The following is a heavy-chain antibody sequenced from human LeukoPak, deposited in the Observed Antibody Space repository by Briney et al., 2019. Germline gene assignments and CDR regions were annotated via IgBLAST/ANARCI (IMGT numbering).Heavy chain of an antibody. CDR3: ARDTRIAAAGKEKDYYGMDV. J-gene: IGHJ6*02. CDR1: GFPFSSHW. V-gene: IGHV3-7*03. CDR2: IKQDGSEK. Sequence: GGSLRLSCAASGFPFSSHWLSWFRQSPGKGLEWVANIKQDGSEKYYVDSVKGRFTISRDNAKNSQYLQMNSLRAEDTAVYYCARDTRIAAAGKEKDYYGMDVWGQGTTVTVSS. D-gene: IGHD6-13*01.